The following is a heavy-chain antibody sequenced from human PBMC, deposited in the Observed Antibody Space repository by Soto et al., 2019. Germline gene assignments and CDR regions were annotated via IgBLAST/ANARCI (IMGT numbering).Heavy chain of an antibody. Sequence: QLQLQASGPGLVKPSETLSLTCTVSGGSISSSSYYWGWIRQPPGKGLEWIGSIYYSGSTYYNPSLKSRGTRSVDTAKNQCSLKLSAVTAADTAVYYCAGGWTTVTTHFDYWGQGTLVTVSS. CDR1: GGSISSSSYY. J-gene: IGHJ4*02. D-gene: IGHD4-17*01. CDR3: AGGWTTVTTHFDY. V-gene: IGHV4-39*01. CDR2: IYYSGST.